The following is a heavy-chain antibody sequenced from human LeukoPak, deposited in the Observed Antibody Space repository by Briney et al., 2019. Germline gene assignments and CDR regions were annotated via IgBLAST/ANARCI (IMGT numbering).Heavy chain of an antibody. V-gene: IGHV1-69*13. J-gene: IGHJ4*02. D-gene: IGHD3-3*01. CDR3: ARAYDFWSGYYFIEFGY. CDR2: IIPIFGTA. CDR1: GGTFSSYA. Sequence: SVKVSCKASGGTFSSYAISWVRQAPGQGLEWMGGIIPIFGTANYAQKFQGRVTITADEPTSTAYMELSSLRSEDTAVYYCARAYDFWSGYYFIEFGYWGQGTLVTVSS.